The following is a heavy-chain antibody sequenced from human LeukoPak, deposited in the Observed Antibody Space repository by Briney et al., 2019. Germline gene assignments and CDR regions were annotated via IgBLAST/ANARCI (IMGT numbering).Heavy chain of an antibody. Sequence: PGGSLRLSCVVSRFTFSTYTMNWVRQAPGKGLEWVSSISSGSRDIYYADSLKGRFTISRDNAKNTLYLQMSSLRAEDTAVYYCARNSDYDSFDPWGQGTLVTVSS. CDR1: RFTFSTYT. CDR2: ISSGSRDI. J-gene: IGHJ5*02. V-gene: IGHV3-21*01. CDR3: ARNSDYDSFDP. D-gene: IGHD5-12*01.